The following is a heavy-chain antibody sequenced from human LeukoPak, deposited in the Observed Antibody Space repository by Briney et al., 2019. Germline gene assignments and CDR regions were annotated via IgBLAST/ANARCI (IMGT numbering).Heavy chain of an antibody. Sequence: LSLTCTVSVGSISSGGYYWSWIRQHPGKGLEWIGYIYYSGSTYYNPSLKSRVTISVDTSKNQFSLKLSSVTAADTAVYYCARELGNNWNYLYYYGMDVWGQGTTVTVSS. D-gene: IGHD1-7*01. J-gene: IGHJ6*02. CDR1: VGSISSGGYY. V-gene: IGHV4-31*03. CDR3: ARELGNNWNYLYYYGMDV. CDR2: IYYSGST.